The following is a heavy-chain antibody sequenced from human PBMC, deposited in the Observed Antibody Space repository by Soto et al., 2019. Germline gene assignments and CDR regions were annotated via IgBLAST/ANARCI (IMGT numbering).Heavy chain of an antibody. CDR2: ISFSSTTI. J-gene: IGHJ5*02. V-gene: IGHV3-48*02. CDR1: GFAFSTYS. Sequence: LRLSCAASGFAFSTYSMNWVRQAPGKGLEWVSYISFSSTTIFYADSVRGRFTISRDNAKNSLYLQMNTLRDEDTAVYYCARDNGMAGSFDPWGQGTLVTVSS. CDR3: ARDNGMAGSFDP. D-gene: IGHD2-8*01.